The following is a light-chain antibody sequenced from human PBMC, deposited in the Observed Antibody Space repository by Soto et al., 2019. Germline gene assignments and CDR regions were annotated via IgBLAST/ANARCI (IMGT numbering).Light chain of an antibody. Sequence: EIVMTQSPATLSVSPGEGATLSCRASQSVSSNLAWYQQKPGQAPRLLIYSASTRATGLPARFSGSGSGTDFTLTISSLEPEDFAVYYCQQRKYWPPITFGQGTRLEIK. CDR2: SAS. J-gene: IGKJ5*01. CDR3: QQRKYWPPIT. V-gene: IGKV3-15*01. CDR1: QSVSSN.